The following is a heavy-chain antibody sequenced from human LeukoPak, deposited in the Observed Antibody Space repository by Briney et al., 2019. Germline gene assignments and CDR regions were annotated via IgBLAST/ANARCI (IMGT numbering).Heavy chain of an antibody. D-gene: IGHD6-13*01. V-gene: IGHV3-30-3*01. CDR3: ARDTAYRAAAGLSFDY. Sequence: PGGSLRLSCAASGFTVSSNYMSWVRQAPGKGLEWVAVISYDGSNKYYADSVKGRFTISRDNSKNTLYLQMNSLRAEDTAVYYCARDTAYRAAAGLSFDYWGQGTLVTVSS. CDR1: GFTVSSNY. CDR2: ISYDGSNK. J-gene: IGHJ4*02.